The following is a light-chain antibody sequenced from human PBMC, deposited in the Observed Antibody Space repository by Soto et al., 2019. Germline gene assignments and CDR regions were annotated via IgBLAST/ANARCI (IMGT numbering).Light chain of an antibody. V-gene: IGKV1-39*01. CDR1: QSISIY. CDR2: AAS. CDR3: QQSYSTPIT. J-gene: IGKJ3*01. Sequence: DIQMTQSPSSLSASVGDRVTITCRASQSISIYLNWYQLKPGKAPKLLIYAASSLQSGVPSTFSGSGSGTDFTLTISSLQPEDFATYYCQQSYSTPITFGPGTKVDIK.